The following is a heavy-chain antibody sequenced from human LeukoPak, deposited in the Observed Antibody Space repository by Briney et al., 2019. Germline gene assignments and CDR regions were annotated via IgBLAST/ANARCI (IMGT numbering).Heavy chain of an antibody. V-gene: IGHV6-1*01. J-gene: IGHJ5*02. D-gene: IGHD3-10*01. Sequence: SQTLSLTCALSGDDFSTNSATWNWVRQSPSSGLEWLGRTYYRSKRFNENAVFVKSRTTLNADTSKNQFSLQLRSVTPEDTAVYYCARGGYYGLGNDFRFGPWGQGTLVTVSS. CDR2: TYYRSKRFN. CDR1: GDDFSTNSAT. CDR3: ARGGYYGLGNDFRFGP.